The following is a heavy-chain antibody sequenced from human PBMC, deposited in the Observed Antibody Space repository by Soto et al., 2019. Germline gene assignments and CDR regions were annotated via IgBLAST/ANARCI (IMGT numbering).Heavy chain of an antibody. CDR1: GGSISSGDYY. CDR2: IYHSGST. J-gene: IGHJ5*02. D-gene: IGHD6-19*01. V-gene: IGHV4-30-4*02. Sequence: SETLSLTCAVSGGSISSGDYYWSWFRQPPGKGLEWIGYIYHSGSTYYNPSLKSRVAISVDTSKNQFSLKLSPVTAADTAVYYCARGLAVAGTWWFDPWGQGTLVTVSS. CDR3: ARGLAVAGTWWFDP.